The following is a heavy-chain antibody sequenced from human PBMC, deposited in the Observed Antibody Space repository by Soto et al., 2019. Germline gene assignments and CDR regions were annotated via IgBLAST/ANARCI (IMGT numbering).Heavy chain of an antibody. V-gene: IGHV3-23*01. Sequence: EVQLLESGGGLVQPGGSLRLSCAASGFTFSSYAMRWVRQAPVKGLEWVSAISGSGGSTYYADSVKGRFTISRDNSKNSLYMQMNSLRDEHTAVYYCARWGSGSYYAYWGQGTRVTVSS. CDR3: ARWGSGSYYAY. CDR2: ISGSGGST. CDR1: GFTFSSYA. D-gene: IGHD1-26*01. J-gene: IGHJ4*02.